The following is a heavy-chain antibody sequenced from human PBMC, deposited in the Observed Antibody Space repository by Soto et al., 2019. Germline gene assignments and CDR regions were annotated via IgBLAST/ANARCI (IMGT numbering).Heavy chain of an antibody. CDR3: AREEGSGGGNWFDP. J-gene: IGHJ5*02. CDR1: GGSFSGYY. CDR2: INHSGST. V-gene: IGHV4-34*01. Sequence: GGSFSGYYWSWIRQPPGKGLEWIGEINHSGSTNYNPSLKTRVTISVDTSKNQFSLKLSSVTAADTAVYYCAREEGSGGGNWFDPWGQGTLVTVSS. D-gene: IGHD3-10*01.